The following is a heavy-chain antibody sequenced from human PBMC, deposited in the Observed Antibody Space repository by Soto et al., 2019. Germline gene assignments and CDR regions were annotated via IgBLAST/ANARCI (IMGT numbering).Heavy chain of an antibody. CDR1: GFTFSSSE. CDR3: ARRASR. D-gene: IGHD1-26*01. CDR2: IHPSGQPI. V-gene: IGHV3-48*03. J-gene: IGHJ3*01. Sequence: EVQLVESGGGLVQPGGSLRLSCAVSGFTFSSSEMYWVRQAPGKGLEWISYIHPSGQPIFYADSVKGRFTISRDNANNSLFLQMTSLRAEDPAVYYCARRASRWGHGTRVTFSS.